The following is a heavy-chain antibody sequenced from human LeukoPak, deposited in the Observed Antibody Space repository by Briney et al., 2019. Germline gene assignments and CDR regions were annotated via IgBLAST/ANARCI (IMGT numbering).Heavy chain of an antibody. CDR3: ARADRIATAYCSGASCYSGWYFDY. J-gene: IGHJ4*02. D-gene: IGHD2-15*01. CDR2: IYYSGST. CDR1: GGSLSSGDYY. Sequence: SQTLSLTCTVSGGSLSSGDYYWRWLRQPPGRGGEGVGYIYYSGSTYYNPSLKRRVTISVDTSKNQFSLKLSSVTAADTAVYYCARADRIATAYCSGASCYSGWYFDYWGQGTLVTVSS. V-gene: IGHV4-30-4*01.